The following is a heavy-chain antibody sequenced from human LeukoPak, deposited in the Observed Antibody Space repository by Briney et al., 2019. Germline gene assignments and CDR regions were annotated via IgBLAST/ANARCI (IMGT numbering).Heavy chain of an antibody. CDR2: IYYSGST. D-gene: IGHD3-16*01. Sequence: SETLSLTCTVSGDSISSYYWSWIRQPPGKGLEWIGYIYYSGSTNYNPSLKSRVTISVDTSKNQFSLKLSSVTAADTAVYYCARGLGVFDYWGQGTLVTVSS. V-gene: IGHV4-59*01. CDR1: GDSISSYY. J-gene: IGHJ4*02. CDR3: ARGLGVFDY.